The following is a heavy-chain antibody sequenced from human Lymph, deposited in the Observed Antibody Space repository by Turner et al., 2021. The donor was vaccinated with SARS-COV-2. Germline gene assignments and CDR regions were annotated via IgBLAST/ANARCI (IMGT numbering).Heavy chain of an antibody. J-gene: IGHJ4*02. D-gene: IGHD2-2*01. CDR1: GVTFSSYA. V-gene: IGHV1-69*01. CDR3: ARGSRDCSSTSCYPFFDY. CDR2: IIPIVGTA. Sequence: QVQLVQSGAEVKKPGSPVKVSCKAAGVTFSSYAISWVRQAPGQGLEWMGEIIPIVGTANYAQKFQGRVTITADASTSTAHMELSSLRSEDTAVYYCARGSRDCSSTSCYPFFDYWGQGTLVTVSS.